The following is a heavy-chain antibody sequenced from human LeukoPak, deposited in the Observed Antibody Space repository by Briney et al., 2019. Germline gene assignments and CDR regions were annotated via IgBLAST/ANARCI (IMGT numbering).Heavy chain of an antibody. CDR3: VRHVYSSLRWFDP. D-gene: IGHD6-13*01. J-gene: IGHJ5*02. Sequence: SETLSLTCTVSGGSISSYYWSWIRQPPGKGLEWIGYIYYSGSTDYNPSLESRVTISVDTSKNQFSLKLSSVTAADTAVYYCVRHVYSSLRWFDPWGQGTLVTVSS. CDR2: IYYSGST. V-gene: IGHV4-59*08. CDR1: GGSISSYY.